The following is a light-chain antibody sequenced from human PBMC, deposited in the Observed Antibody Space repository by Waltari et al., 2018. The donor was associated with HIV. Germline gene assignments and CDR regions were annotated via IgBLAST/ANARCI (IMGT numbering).Light chain of an antibody. CDR3: QQRSNWPSGT. J-gene: IGKJ1*01. CDR2: DAS. Sequence: EIVLTQSPAPLSLSPGERATLSCRASQSVSSYLAWYQQKPGQAPRLLIYDASNRATGIPARFSGSGSGADFTLTISSLEPEDFAVYYCQQRSNWPSGTFGQGTKVEIK. CDR1: QSVSSY. V-gene: IGKV3-11*01.